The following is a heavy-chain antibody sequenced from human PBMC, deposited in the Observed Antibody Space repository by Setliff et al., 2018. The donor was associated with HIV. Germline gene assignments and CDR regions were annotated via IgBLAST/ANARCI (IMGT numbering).Heavy chain of an antibody. CDR1: GGSFTSYY. J-gene: IGHJ4*02. CDR3: ARGGYSYGYYFDH. CDR2: INHNGGT. V-gene: IGHV4-34*01. D-gene: IGHD5-18*01. Sequence: SSETLSLTCAVYGGSFTSYYWTWIRQAPGKDLEWIGEINHNGGTNYNPSLKSRVTISVYRSKNQFFLKLTSVTAADTAVYYCARGGYSYGYYFDHWGQGTLVTVSS.